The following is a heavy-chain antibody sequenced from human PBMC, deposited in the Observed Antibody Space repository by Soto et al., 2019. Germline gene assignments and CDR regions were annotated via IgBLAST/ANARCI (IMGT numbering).Heavy chain of an antibody. CDR2: ISPHNRNT. V-gene: IGHV1-18*01. CDR3: ARDEGGYDILTGYYKPHHFDQ. D-gene: IGHD3-9*01. Sequence: QVQLVQSGAEVKRPGDSVKVSCQASGYTFGHFYITWVRQAPGQGLEWMGAISPHNRNTNYAEKFRGRVTMTTDTSTTTAYMELRSLRSDDTPVYYCARDEGGYDILTGYYKPHHFDQWGQGALVTVSS. CDR1: GYTFGHFY. J-gene: IGHJ4*02.